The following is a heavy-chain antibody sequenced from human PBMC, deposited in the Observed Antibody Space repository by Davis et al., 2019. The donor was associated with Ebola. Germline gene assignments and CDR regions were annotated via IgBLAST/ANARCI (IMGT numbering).Heavy chain of an antibody. CDR2: IKGDESST. CDR1: GFTFSSYW. J-gene: IGHJ4*02. V-gene: IGHV3-74*01. Sequence: PGGSLRLSCAASGFTFSSYWMHWVRQAPGKGLVWVSRIKGDESSTSYADSVKGRFTISRDNAKNTLYLQMNSLRAEDTAMYYCARALTSSNNGKFDHWGQRILVTVSS. D-gene: IGHD1-1*01. CDR3: ARALTSSNNGKFDH.